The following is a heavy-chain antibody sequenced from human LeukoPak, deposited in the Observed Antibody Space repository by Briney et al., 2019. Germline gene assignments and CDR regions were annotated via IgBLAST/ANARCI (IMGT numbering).Heavy chain of an antibody. J-gene: IGHJ4*02. Sequence: NRIRQSRSRGLEWLGRTYYRSKWYNDYAVSVKGRITIEPDTSKNQFSMQLSSVTPEDTAVYYCARDLSGYFVHWGQGILVTVSS. V-gene: IGHV6-1*01. CDR3: ARDLSGYFVH. CDR2: TYYRSKWYN. D-gene: IGHD1-1*01.